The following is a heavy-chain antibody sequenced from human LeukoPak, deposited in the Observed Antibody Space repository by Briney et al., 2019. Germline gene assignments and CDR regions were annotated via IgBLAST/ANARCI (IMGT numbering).Heavy chain of an antibody. J-gene: IGHJ4*02. V-gene: IGHV1-2*02. D-gene: IGHD3-22*01. CDR1: GYTFTGYY. Sequence: ASVKVSCKASGYTFTGYYMHWVRQAPGRGLEWMGWINPNSGGTNYAQKFQGRVTMTRDASISTAYMELSRLRSDDTAVYYCARDRYYYDSSDFDYWGQGTLVTVSS. CDR3: ARDRYYYDSSDFDY. CDR2: INPNSGGT.